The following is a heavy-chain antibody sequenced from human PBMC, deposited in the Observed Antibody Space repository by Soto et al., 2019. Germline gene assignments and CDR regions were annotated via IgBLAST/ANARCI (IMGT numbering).Heavy chain of an antibody. CDR2: IYYSGST. V-gene: IGHV4-30-4*01. J-gene: IGHJ6*02. CDR1: GGSISSGDYY. D-gene: IGHD5-18*01. CDR3: ARGQYSYGSYYYYYYGMDV. Sequence: PSETLSLTCTVSGGSISSGDYYWSWIRQPPGKGLEWIGYIYYSGSTYYNPSLKSRVTISVDTSKNQFSLKLSSVTAADTAVYYCARGQYSYGSYYYYYYGMDVWGQGTTVTVSS.